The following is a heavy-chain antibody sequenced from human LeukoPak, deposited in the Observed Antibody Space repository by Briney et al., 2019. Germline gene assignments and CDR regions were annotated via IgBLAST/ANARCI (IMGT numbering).Heavy chain of an antibody. V-gene: IGHV1-8*01. J-gene: IGHJ4*02. CDR1: GYTFPSYD. CDR2: MNPNSGNT. D-gene: IGHD1-26*01. CDR3: ARGPKWTGSYYYFDY. Sequence: ASVKVSCKTSGYTFPSYDINWVRQATGQGLEWMGWMNPNSGNTGYTQKFQGRVTISRNTSITTAYMELSSLRSEDTAVYYCARGPKWTGSYYYFDYWGQGALVTVSS.